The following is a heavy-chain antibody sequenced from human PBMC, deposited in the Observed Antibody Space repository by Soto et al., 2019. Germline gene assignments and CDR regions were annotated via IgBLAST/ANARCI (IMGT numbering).Heavy chain of an antibody. J-gene: IGHJ4*02. V-gene: IGHV3-7*03. CDR3: ARAEDYDFWSGPPKYFDN. CDR2: IKPDGSEK. CDR1: GFTFRSYW. D-gene: IGHD3-3*01. Sequence: GSLLLAGSTSGFTFRSYWMTWVRQAAGKGPEWVANIKPDGSEKQYVDSVKGRFTVSRDNAKKSLDLQMNSLRVEDTAVYYCARAEDYDFWSGPPKYFDNWGQGTQVTVYS.